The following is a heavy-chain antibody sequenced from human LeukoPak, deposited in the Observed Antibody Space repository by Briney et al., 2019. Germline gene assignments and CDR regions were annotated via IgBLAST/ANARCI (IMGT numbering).Heavy chain of an antibody. D-gene: IGHD3-10*01. CDR3: ARVGLQMVRGVIITFYFDY. Sequence: GGSLRLSCAASGFTFSSYEMNWVRQAPGKGLEWVSYISSSGSTIYYADSVKGRFTISRDNAKNSLYLQMNSLRAEDTAVYYCARVGLQMVRGVIITFYFDYWGQGTLVTVSS. CDR2: ISSSGSTI. V-gene: IGHV3-48*03. J-gene: IGHJ4*02. CDR1: GFTFSSYE.